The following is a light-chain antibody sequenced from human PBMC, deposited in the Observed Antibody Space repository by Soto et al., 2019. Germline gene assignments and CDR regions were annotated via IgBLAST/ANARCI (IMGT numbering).Light chain of an antibody. V-gene: IGKV1-5*03. CDR3: QQYNDYPYT. J-gene: IGKJ2*01. Sequence: IQMTQSPSTLSAFVGDRVTLTGRASQSISNWLAWYQQKPGKAPNLLVYKASTLETGVPSRFSGSGSGTEFTLTISSLRPDDFATYYCQQYNDYPYTFGQGTKLEIK. CDR1: QSISNW. CDR2: KAS.